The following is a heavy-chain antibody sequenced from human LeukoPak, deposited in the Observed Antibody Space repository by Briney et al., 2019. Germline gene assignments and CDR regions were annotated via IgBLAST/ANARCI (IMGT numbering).Heavy chain of an antibody. V-gene: IGHV1-2*06. CDR1: GYSFTDYF. D-gene: IGHD4/OR15-4a*01. CDR3: ARLTKATRHWLAASDN. Sequence: GASVKVSCKASGYSFTDYFLYWVRQAPGQGLEWMGRINPDAGDTNYAQTFQGRITMARDTSISTAYMELSSLKSDDTAVYYCARLTKATRHWLAASDNWGQGTVVTVSS. CDR2: INPDAGDT. J-gene: IGHJ3*02.